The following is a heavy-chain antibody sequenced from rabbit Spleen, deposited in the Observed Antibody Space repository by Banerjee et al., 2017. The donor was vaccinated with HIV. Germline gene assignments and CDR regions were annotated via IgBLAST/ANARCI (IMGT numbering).Heavy chain of an antibody. Sequence: QSLEESGGDLVKPGASLTLTCTASGVSFSSNHYMCWVRQAPGKGLEWIACIEGGSSAFSYFASWAKGRFTCSKTSSTTVTLQMTSLTVADTATYFCARDTGSSFSSYGMDLWGQGTLVT. J-gene: IGHJ6*01. CDR1: GVSFSSNHY. D-gene: IGHD8-1*01. V-gene: IGHV1S40*01. CDR2: IEGGSSAFS. CDR3: ARDTGSSFSSYGMDL.